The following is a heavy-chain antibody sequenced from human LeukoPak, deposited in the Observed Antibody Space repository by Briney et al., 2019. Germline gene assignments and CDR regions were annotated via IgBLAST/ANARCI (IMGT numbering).Heavy chain of an antibody. CDR2: ISYDGSIK. CDR3: ARGPGYSSGWYVLSVDY. Sequence: GGSLRLSCAASGFTFSSYSMHWVRQAPGKGLEWVAVISYDGSIKYYADSVKGRFTTSRDNSKNMLYLQMNRLSAEDTAVYYCARGPGYSSGWYVLSVDYWGQGTLVTVS. D-gene: IGHD6-19*01. J-gene: IGHJ4*02. CDR1: GFTFSSYS. V-gene: IGHV3-30-3*01.